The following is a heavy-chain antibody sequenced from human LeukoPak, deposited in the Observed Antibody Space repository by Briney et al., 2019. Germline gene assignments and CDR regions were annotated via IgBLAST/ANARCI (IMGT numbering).Heavy chain of an antibody. D-gene: IGHD2-8*01. V-gene: IGHV4-30-2*01. CDR2: IDHSGST. CDR1: GGSISSGGYY. Sequence: SETLYLTCAVSGGSISSGGYYWSWIRQPPGKGPEWVGYIDHSGSTYSNPSLESRVTITVDRSKNRCSLKLSSGNAADTAVYYCARGMGFLYGMDVWGQRTTVTVSS. J-gene: IGHJ6*02. CDR3: ARGMGFLYGMDV.